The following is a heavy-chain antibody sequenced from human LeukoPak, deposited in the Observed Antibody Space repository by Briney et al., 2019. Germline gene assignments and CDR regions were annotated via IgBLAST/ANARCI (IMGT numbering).Heavy chain of an antibody. Sequence: GGSLRLSCAASGFTVSSNYMSWVRRAPGKGLEWVSVIYSGGSTYYADSVKGRFTISRDNSKNTLYLQMNSLRAEDTAVYYCARDILLGYSSSSGYWGQGTLVTVSS. J-gene: IGHJ4*02. CDR3: ARDILLGYSSSSGY. CDR2: IYSGGST. CDR1: GFTVSSNY. D-gene: IGHD6-13*01. V-gene: IGHV3-66*01.